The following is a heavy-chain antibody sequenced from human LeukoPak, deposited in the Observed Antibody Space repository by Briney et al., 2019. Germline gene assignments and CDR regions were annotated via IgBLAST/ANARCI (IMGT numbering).Heavy chain of an antibody. CDR2: IYYSGST. J-gene: IGHJ3*02. Sequence: PSETLSLTCSVSGVSVSSGSYYWSWIRQPPGKGLEWIGYIYYSGSTNYNASLKSRVTISADTSKNQFSLKLSSVTAADTAVYYCARDKGYYDGSGYLKAFDIWGQGTMVTVFS. V-gene: IGHV4-61*01. CDR1: GVSVSSGSYY. D-gene: IGHD3-22*01. CDR3: ARDKGYYDGSGYLKAFDI.